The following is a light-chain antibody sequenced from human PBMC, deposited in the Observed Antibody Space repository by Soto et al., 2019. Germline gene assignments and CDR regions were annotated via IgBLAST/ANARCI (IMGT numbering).Light chain of an antibody. Sequence: DPVMTQSPLSLPVTPGEPASISCRSSQSLRHTDGYNYLDWYLQKPGQSPQVLVYLGSHRASGVPDRFSGSGSGTDFTLKISRVEADDVGVYYCMQALQTPPTFGQGTKVEI. CDR1: QSLRHTDGYNY. CDR2: LGS. J-gene: IGKJ1*01. V-gene: IGKV2-28*01. CDR3: MQALQTPPT.